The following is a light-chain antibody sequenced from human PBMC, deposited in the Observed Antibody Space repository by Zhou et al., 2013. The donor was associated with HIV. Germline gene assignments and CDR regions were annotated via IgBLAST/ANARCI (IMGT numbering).Light chain of an antibody. V-gene: IGKV1-33*01. CDR2: DAS. Sequence: DIQMTQSPSSLSASVGDRVTITCQASQDISNFLNWYQQKPGKAPSLLIYDASSLETGVPSRFSGSGSGTDFTFTISSLQPEDIATYYCQQYDNLPLTFGGGTKVEIK. CDR1: QDISNF. J-gene: IGKJ4*01. CDR3: QQYDNLPLT.